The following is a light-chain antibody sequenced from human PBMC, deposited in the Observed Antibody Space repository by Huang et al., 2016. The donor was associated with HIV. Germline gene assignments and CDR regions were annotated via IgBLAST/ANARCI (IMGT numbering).Light chain of an antibody. J-gene: IGKJ5*01. CDR2: LAS. V-gene: IGKV2-28*01. Sequence: DIVMTQSPLSLSVTPGEPASISCRSSQSLLHSNGYNYLDWYLQRPEQSPQLLIYLASHRASGVPDRFSGSGSGTDFTLKISRVEAEDIGVYYYMQSLQTITFGQGTRLEIK. CDR3: MQSLQTIT. CDR1: QSLLHSNGYNY.